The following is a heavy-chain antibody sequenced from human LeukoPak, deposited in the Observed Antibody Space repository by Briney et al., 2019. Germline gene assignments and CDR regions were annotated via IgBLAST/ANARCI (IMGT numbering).Heavy chain of an antibody. J-gene: IGHJ4*02. Sequence: SETLSLPCTVSGGSISSYYWSWIRQPPGKGLEWIGYIYYSGSINYNPSLKSRVTIYVDTSKNQFSLKLSSVTAADTAVYYCARYYCSSTSCYHYFDYWGQGTLVTVSS. CDR1: GGSISSYY. CDR2: IYYSGSI. CDR3: ARYYCSSTSCYHYFDY. V-gene: IGHV4-59*08. D-gene: IGHD2-2*01.